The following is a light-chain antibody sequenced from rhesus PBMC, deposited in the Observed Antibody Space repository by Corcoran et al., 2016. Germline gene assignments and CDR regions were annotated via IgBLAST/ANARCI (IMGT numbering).Light chain of an antibody. CDR1: QSISSW. Sequence: DIQMTQSPSSLSASVGDQVTIPCQASQSISSWLAWYQPNPGKAPNPLNYKASSLESGVPSRFSGSASCEDFILTISSLQPADVATYYCQQYNSAPRTFGQGTKVEIK. V-gene: IGKV1-16*01. CDR2: KAS. J-gene: IGKJ1*01. CDR3: QQYNSAPRT.